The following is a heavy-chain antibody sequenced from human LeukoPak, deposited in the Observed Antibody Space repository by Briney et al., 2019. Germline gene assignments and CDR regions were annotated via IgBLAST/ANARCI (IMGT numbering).Heavy chain of an antibody. J-gene: IGHJ5*02. CDR3: ARDKSAGADTESSFYH. V-gene: IGHV3-7*03. CDR1: GFTLSNYW. CDR2: IKQDGSEK. D-gene: IGHD3-10*01. Sequence: PGGSLRLSCAASGFTLSNYWMTWVRQAPGKGLEWVASIKQDGSEKYYVDSVKGRFTISRDNAKKSLYLQMNSLRAEDTAVYYCARDKSAGADTESSFYHWGQGALVTVSS.